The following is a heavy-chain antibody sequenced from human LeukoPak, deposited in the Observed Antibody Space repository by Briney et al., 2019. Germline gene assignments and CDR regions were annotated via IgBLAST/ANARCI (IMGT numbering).Heavy chain of an antibody. V-gene: IGHV4-34*01. J-gene: IGHJ4*02. Sequence: PSETLSLTCTVSGGSISSYYWSWIRQPPGKGLEWIGEINHSGSTNYNPSLKSRVTISVDTSKNQFSLKLSSVTAADTAVYYCARGSNYYDSSGYDPHFDYWGQGTLVTVSS. CDR2: INHSGST. D-gene: IGHD3-22*01. CDR3: ARGSNYYDSSGYDPHFDY. CDR1: GGSISSYY.